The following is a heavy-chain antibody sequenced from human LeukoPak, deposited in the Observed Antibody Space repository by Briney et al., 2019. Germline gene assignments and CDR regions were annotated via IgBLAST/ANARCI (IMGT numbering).Heavy chain of an antibody. D-gene: IGHD2-2*02. CDR1: GFTVSSNY. CDR3: ARLDIVVVPAAISFYYYYYMDV. J-gene: IGHJ6*03. V-gene: IGHV3-53*01. Sequence: GGSLRLSCAASGFTVSSNYMSWVRQAPGKGLEWVSVIYSGGSTYYADSVKGRFTISRDNSKNTLYLQMNSLRAEDTAVYYCARLDIVVVPAAISFYYYYYMDVWGKGTTVTVSS. CDR2: IYSGGST.